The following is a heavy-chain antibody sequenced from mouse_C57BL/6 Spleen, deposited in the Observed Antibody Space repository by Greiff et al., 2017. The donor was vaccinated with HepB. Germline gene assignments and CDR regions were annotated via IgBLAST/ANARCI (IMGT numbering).Heavy chain of an antibody. CDR3: ARALSYSRDFDV. CDR1: GYSITSGYY. D-gene: IGHD1-1*01. V-gene: IGHV3-6*01. Sequence: DVKLQESGPGLVKPSQSLSLTCSVTGYSITSGYYWNWIRQFPGNKLEWMGYISYDGSNNYNPSLKNRISITRDTSKNQFFLKLNSVTTEDTATYYCARALSYSRDFDVWGTGTTVTVSS. CDR2: ISYDGSN. J-gene: IGHJ1*03.